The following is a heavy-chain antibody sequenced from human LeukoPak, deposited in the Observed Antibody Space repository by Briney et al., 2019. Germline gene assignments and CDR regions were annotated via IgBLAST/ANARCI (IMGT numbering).Heavy chain of an antibody. CDR2: IYYSGST. CDR1: GGSFSGYY. CDR3: ATSIAVAGTEGFDY. D-gene: IGHD6-19*01. J-gene: IGHJ4*02. Sequence: PSETLSLTCAVYGGSFSGYYWSWIRQPPGKGLEWIGYIYYSGSTNYNPSLKSRVTISVDTSKNQFSLKLSSVTAADTAVYYCATSIAVAGTEGFDYWGQGTLVTVSS. V-gene: IGHV4-59*01.